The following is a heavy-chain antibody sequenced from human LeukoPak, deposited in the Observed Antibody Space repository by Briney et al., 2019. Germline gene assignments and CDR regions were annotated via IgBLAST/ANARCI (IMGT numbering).Heavy chain of an antibody. J-gene: IGHJ4*02. D-gene: IGHD3-22*01. CDR1: GGSISSGGYY. Sequence: PSETLSLTCTVSGGSISSGGYYWSWIRQHPGKGLEWIGYIYYSGSTYYNPSLKSRVTISVDTSKNQFSLKLSSVTAADTAVYYCARLDYYDSSGYYGLNFDYWGQGTLVTVSS. CDR2: IYYSGST. V-gene: IGHV4-31*03. CDR3: ARLDYYDSSGYYGLNFDY.